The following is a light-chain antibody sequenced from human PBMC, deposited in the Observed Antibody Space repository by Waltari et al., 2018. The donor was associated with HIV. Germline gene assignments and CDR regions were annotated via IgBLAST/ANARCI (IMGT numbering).Light chain of an antibody. CDR2: KED. V-gene: IGLV3-25*03. J-gene: IGLJ3*02. CDR1: ALPKQF. CDR3: ESADDSGDHWV. Sequence: SYELTQPPSVSVSPGQTARITCPGDALPKQFAYWYQQTAGPAPLMVIYKEDKRPSGIPDRFSGSMSGTTVTLIISGVQPEDEADYYCESADDSGDHWVFGGGTKLSVL.